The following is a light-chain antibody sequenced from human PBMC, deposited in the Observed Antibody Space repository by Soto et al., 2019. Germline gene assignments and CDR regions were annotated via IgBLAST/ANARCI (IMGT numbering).Light chain of an antibody. CDR1: QSVSSY. CDR3: QQYNNWRT. CDR2: DAS. V-gene: IGKV3-15*01. Sequence: VLPQSPATLSLSPGDRATLSCRASQSVSSYLAWYQQRPGQAPRLLIYDASTRATGIPARISGSGSGTEFTLTISSLQSEDFAVYYCQQYNNWRTFGQGTKVDIK. J-gene: IGKJ1*01.